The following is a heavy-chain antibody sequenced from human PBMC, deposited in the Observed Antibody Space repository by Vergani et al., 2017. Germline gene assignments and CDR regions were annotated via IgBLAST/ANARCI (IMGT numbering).Heavy chain of an antibody. CDR2: INHSGST. Sequence: QVQLQQWGAGLLKPSETLSLTCAVYGGSFSGHYWSWIRQPPGKGLEWIGEINHSGSTNYNPSLKSRVTISVDTSKNQFSLKLSSVTAADTAVYYCARGTGYYFDYWGQGTLVTVSS. J-gene: IGHJ4*02. CDR3: ARGTGYYFDY. V-gene: IGHV4-34*01. D-gene: IGHD1-14*01. CDR1: GGSFSGHY.